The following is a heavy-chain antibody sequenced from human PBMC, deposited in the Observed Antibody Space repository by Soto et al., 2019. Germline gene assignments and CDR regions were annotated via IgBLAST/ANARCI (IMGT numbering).Heavy chain of an antibody. CDR2: ISYDGSNK. Sequence: GESLRLSCAASGFTFSSYGMHWVRQAPGKGLEWVAVISYDGSNKYYADSVKGRFTISRDNSKNTLYLQINSLRAEDTAVYYCAKGGIAVADPLGDSWGQGTLVTVSS. D-gene: IGHD6-19*01. J-gene: IGHJ4*02. V-gene: IGHV3-30*18. CDR1: GFTFSSYG. CDR3: AKGGIAVADPLGDS.